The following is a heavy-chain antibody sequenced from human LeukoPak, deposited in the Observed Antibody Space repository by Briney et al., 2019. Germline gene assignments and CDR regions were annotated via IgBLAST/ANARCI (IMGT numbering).Heavy chain of an antibody. CDR2: ISSSSSYI. V-gene: IGHV3-21*01. Sequence: GGSLRLSCAASGFTFSSYSMNWVRQAPGKGLEWVSSISSSSSYIYYADSVKGRFTISRDNAKNSLYLQMNGLRAEDTAVYYCARAIAAAGTFDDWGQGTLVTASS. D-gene: IGHD6-13*01. J-gene: IGHJ4*02. CDR3: ARAIAAAGTFDD. CDR1: GFTFSSYS.